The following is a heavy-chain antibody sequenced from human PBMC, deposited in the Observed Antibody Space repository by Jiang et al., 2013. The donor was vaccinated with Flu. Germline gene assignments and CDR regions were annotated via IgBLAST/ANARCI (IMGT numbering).Heavy chain of an antibody. V-gene: IGHV3-30-3*02. CDR3: AKRGSIGSDFDY. J-gene: IGHJ4*02. D-gene: IGHD3-3*02. CDR2: ISYDGSNK. Sequence: QAPGKGLEWVAVISYDGSNKYYADSVKGRFTISRDNSKNTLYLQMNTLRAEDTAVYYCAKRGSIGSDFDYWGQGTLVAVSS.